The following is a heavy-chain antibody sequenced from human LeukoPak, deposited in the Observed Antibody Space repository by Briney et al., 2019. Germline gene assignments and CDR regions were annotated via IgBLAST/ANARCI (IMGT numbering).Heavy chain of an antibody. CDR2: ISGSGGST. J-gene: IGHJ1*01. CDR3: AKDRGLGYCSGGSCYSGYNLQH. V-gene: IGHV3-23*01. CDR1: GFTFSSYA. Sequence: GGSLRLSCAASGFTFSSYAMSWVRQAPGKGLEWVSAISGSGGSTYYADSVKGRFTISRDNSKNTLYLRMNSLRAEDTAVYYCAKDRGLGYCSGGSCYSGYNLQHWGQGTLVTVSS. D-gene: IGHD2-15*01.